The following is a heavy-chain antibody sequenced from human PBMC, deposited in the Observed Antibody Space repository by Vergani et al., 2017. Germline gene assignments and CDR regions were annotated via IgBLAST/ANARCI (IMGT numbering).Heavy chain of an antibody. CDR3: AIVTDYDDSSGYYLDY. Sequence: QVQLVQSGSEVRKPRASVKVSCQVSGYSLSELTIHWVRQAPGKGLEWMGGFDLEHGEVTFAHHIQGRVTMTEDRSTDTAYMELSSLRPEDTALYLCAIVTDYDDSSGYYLDYWGQGTLVTVSS. J-gene: IGHJ4*02. D-gene: IGHD3-22*01. CDR1: GYSLSELT. V-gene: IGHV1-24*01. CDR2: FDLEHGEV.